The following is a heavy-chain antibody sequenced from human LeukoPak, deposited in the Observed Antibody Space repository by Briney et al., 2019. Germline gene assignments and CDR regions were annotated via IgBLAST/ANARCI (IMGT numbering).Heavy chain of an antibody. CDR2: MSPKSGNT. Sequence: ASVTVSCKASGYTFISFDIDWVRQATGQGREWMGWMSPKSGNTDYAQKFQGRVTMTRNTSINTAYLELSSLRSDGTAVYFCARGVGGLGNMDVWGEGTTVIVSS. CDR1: GYTFISFD. D-gene: IGHD3-16*01. V-gene: IGHV1-8*01. J-gene: IGHJ6*03. CDR3: ARGVGGLGNMDV.